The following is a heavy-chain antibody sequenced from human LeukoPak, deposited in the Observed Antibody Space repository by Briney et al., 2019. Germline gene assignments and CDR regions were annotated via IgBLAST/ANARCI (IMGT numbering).Heavy chain of an antibody. D-gene: IGHD3-10*01. CDR1: GGTFSSYA. V-gene: IGHV1-69*04. CDR2: IIPILGIA. Sequence: ASVKVSCKASGGTFSSYAISWVRQAPGQGLEWMGRIIPILGIANYAQKFQGRVTITADKSTSTAYMELSSLRSEDTAVYYCARGWFGELDLDPWGQGTLVTASS. CDR3: ARGWFGELDLDP. J-gene: IGHJ5*02.